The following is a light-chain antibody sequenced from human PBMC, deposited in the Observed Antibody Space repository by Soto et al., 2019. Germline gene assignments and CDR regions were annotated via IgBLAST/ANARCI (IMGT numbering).Light chain of an antibody. V-gene: IGKV3-11*01. CDR1: QNVSTY. Sequence: EIVLTQSPATLSLSPGERATLSCRASQNVSTYLAWYQQKPGQAPRLLIYDASNRATGIPARFSGSGSGTDVTLTISSLEAEDFAVYYCQQRTNWLTFGPGTKVDIK. J-gene: IGKJ3*01. CDR3: QQRTNWLT. CDR2: DAS.